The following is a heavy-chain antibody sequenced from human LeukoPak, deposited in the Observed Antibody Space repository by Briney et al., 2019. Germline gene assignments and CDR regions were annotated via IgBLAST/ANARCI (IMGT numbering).Heavy chain of an antibody. CDR2: IYHSGST. CDR1: GYSISSGYY. D-gene: IGHD3-10*01. Sequence: SETLSLTCTVSGYSISSGYYWGWIRQPPGKGLEWIGSIYHSGSTYYNPSLKSRVTISVDTSKNQFSLKLSSVTAADTAVYYCAREARGNGSGSRDYWGQGTLVTVSS. V-gene: IGHV4-38-2*02. CDR3: AREARGNGSGSRDY. J-gene: IGHJ4*02.